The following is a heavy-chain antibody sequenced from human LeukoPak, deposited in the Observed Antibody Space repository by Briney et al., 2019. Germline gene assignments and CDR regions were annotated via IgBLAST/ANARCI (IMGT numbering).Heavy chain of an antibody. J-gene: IGHJ4*02. Sequence: SETLSLTCTVSGGSISSYYWSWIRQPPGKGLEWIGYIYYSGSTNYNPSLKSRVTISVDTSKNQFSLKLNSVTAADTAVYYCARGLSWFGELFTYWGQGTLVTVSS. V-gene: IGHV4-59*01. CDR1: GGSISSYY. CDR2: IYYSGST. D-gene: IGHD3-10*01. CDR3: ARGLSWFGELFTY.